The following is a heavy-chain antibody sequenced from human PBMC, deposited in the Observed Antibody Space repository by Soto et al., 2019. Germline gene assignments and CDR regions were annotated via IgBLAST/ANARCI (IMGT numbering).Heavy chain of an antibody. CDR3: AKGPVRYFDWLAPGDYYGMDV. D-gene: IGHD3-9*01. Sequence: QVQLVESGGGVVQPGRSLRLSCAASGFTFSSYGMHWVRQAPGKGLEWVAVISYDGSNKYYADSVKGRFTISRDNSKNTLYLQMNSLRAEATAVYYCAKGPVRYFDWLAPGDYYGMDVWGQGTTVTVSS. J-gene: IGHJ6*02. V-gene: IGHV3-30*18. CDR1: GFTFSSYG. CDR2: ISYDGSNK.